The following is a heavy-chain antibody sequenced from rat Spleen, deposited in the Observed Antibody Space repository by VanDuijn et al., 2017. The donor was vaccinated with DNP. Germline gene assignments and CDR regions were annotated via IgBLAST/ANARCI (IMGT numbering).Heavy chain of an antibody. CDR2: INKDSSTI. D-gene: IGHD1-11*01. J-gene: IGHJ3*01. CDR3: ARAGWHGWLAY. V-gene: IGHV4-2*01. CDR1: GFKLNDYW. Sequence: EVKLVESGGGLVQPGRSLKLSCAASGFKLNDYWMGWVRQAPGKELEWIGEINKDSSTINYTPTLKDKFNISRDNAQNTLYLQMSKLGAEDTAIYYCARAGWHGWLAYWGQGTLVTVSS.